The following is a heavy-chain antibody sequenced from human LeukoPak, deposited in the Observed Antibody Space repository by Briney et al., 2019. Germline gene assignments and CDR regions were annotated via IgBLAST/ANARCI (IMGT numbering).Heavy chain of an antibody. V-gene: IGHV4-4*07. CDR3: AREVGFGTLYYFDY. Sequence: SETLSLTCAVYGGSFSGYYWSWIRQPAGKGLEWIGRIYTSGSTNYNPSLKSRVTMSVDTSKNQFSLKLSSVTAADTAVYYCAREVGFGTLYYFDYWGQGTLVTVSS. J-gene: IGHJ4*02. D-gene: IGHD3-10*01. CDR1: GGSFSGYY. CDR2: IYTSGST.